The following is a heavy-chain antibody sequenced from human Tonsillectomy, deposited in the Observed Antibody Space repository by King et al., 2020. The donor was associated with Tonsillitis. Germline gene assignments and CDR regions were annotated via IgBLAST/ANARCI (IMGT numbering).Heavy chain of an antibody. Sequence: QLQESGPGLVKPSETLSLTCAVSGGSISNYYWGWIRQPPGKGLEGIGFIYYSGTANCNPPHKSRVTISVDTSKNQFSLKLSSVTAADTAVYYCARHYYYDSSGYWSPFDYWGPGTLVTVSS. CDR3: ARHYYYDSSGYWSPFDY. J-gene: IGHJ4*02. D-gene: IGHD3-22*01. CDR1: GGSISNYY. CDR2: IYYSGTA. V-gene: IGHV4-59*08.